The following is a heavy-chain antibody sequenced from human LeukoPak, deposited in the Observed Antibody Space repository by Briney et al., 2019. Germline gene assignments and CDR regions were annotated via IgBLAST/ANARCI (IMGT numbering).Heavy chain of an antibody. D-gene: IGHD2-8*01. CDR3: ARVKYCTNGVCYYFDY. CDR2: ISAYNGNT. Sequence: ASVKVSCKASGYTFTSYGISWVRQAPGQGLEWMGWISAYNGNTNYAQKLQGRVTMTTDTSTSTAYMELRSLRSDDTAVYYCARVKYCTNGVCYYFDYWGQGTLVTVSS. CDR1: GYTFTSYG. V-gene: IGHV1-18*01. J-gene: IGHJ4*02.